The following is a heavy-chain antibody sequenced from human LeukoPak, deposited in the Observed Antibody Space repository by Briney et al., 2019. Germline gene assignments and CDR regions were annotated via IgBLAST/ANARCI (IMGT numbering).Heavy chain of an antibody. V-gene: IGHV3-23*01. Sequence: GGSLRLSCAASGFTFSSYAMNWVRQAPGEGLEWVSVISGSGSTTYYADSVKGRFTISRDNSKNTLSLQMNSLRAEDTAVYYYAKVPVNYYYYYMDVWGKGTTVTISS. CDR3: AKVPVNYYYYYMDV. CDR1: GFTFSSYA. J-gene: IGHJ6*03. D-gene: IGHD3-16*02. CDR2: ISGSGSTT.